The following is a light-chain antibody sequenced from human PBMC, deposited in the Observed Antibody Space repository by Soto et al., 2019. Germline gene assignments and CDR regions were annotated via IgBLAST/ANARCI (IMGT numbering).Light chain of an antibody. J-gene: IGLJ2*01. Sequence: QSALTQPASVSGSPGQSITISCTGTSSDVGGYNYVSWYQQHPGKAPKLMIYEVSNRPSGVSNRFSGSKSGNTASLTISGLQADDEADYYCSSWTRRSTLLFGGGTKLTVL. CDR2: EVS. CDR1: SSDVGGYNY. CDR3: SSWTRRSTLL. V-gene: IGLV2-14*01.